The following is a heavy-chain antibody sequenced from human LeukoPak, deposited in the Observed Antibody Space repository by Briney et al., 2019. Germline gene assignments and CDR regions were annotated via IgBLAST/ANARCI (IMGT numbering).Heavy chain of an antibody. CDR1: GFTFSSYW. D-gene: IGHD3-9*01. V-gene: IGHV3-7*03. CDR3: AGGTGFIIKD. J-gene: IGHJ4*02. CDR2: IKQDGSEK. Sequence: GGSLRLSCEASGFTFSSYWMSWVRQAPGKGLEWVANIKQDGSEKYYVDSVKGRFTISRDNAKNSLYLQMNNLRVEDTAMYYCAGGTGFIIKDWGQGTLVTVSS.